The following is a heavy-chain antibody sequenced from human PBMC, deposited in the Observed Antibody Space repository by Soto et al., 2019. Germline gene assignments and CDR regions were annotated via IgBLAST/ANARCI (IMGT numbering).Heavy chain of an antibody. CDR1: GFTFSSYA. V-gene: IGHV3-30-3*01. D-gene: IGHD2-2*01. Sequence: GGSLRLSCAASGFTFSSYAMHWVRQAPGKGLEWVAVISYDGSNKYYADSVKGRFTISRDNSKNTLYLQMNSLRAEDTAVYYCARPKERHCSSTSCYGGGIYYGMDVWGQGTTVTVSS. CDR2: ISYDGSNK. J-gene: IGHJ6*02. CDR3: ARPKERHCSSTSCYGGGIYYGMDV.